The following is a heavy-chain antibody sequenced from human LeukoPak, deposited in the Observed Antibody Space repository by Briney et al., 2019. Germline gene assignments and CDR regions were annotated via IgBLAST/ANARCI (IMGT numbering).Heavy chain of an antibody. Sequence: GRSLSLSCAAAAFTFSEYYMSWIGQAAGKGLGWDSYISSSGSTLYYADSVKGRFTITTDNATNSLYLQMNSLRAEDTAVYYCARAIAAAYDAFDIWGQGTMVTVSS. D-gene: IGHD6-13*01. J-gene: IGHJ3*02. CDR1: AFTFSEYY. CDR2: ISSSGSTL. CDR3: ARAIAAAYDAFDI. V-gene: IGHV3-11*01.